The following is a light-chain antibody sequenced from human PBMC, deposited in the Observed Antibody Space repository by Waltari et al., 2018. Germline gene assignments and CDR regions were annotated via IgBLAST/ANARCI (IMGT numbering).Light chain of an antibody. J-gene: IGKJ3*01. V-gene: IGKV1-27*01. CDR2: SAS. Sequence: IQMTQSPSSLSASIGDRVTITCRASRYVTHFLAWYQQRPGKVPSLLIHSASTLQSGVPSRFSGSGSGTEFTLTIDSLQPEDLATYYCQNYDTAPFTFGPGTKVDLK. CDR1: RYVTHF. CDR3: QNYDTAPFT.